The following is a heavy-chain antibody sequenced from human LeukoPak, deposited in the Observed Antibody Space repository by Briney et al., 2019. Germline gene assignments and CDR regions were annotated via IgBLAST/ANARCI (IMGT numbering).Heavy chain of an antibody. J-gene: IGHJ4*02. CDR1: GFTFSSYA. CDR2: ISGSGGST. D-gene: IGHD3-22*01. CDR3: AKLRRTMIVVVITGDFDH. V-gene: IGHV3-23*01. Sequence: GGSLRLSCAASGFTFSSYAMSWVRQAPGKGLEWVSGISGSGGSTYHADSVKGRFTISRDNSKNTLYLQMNSLRVEDTAVYYCAKLRRTMIVVVITGDFDHWGQGTLVTVSS.